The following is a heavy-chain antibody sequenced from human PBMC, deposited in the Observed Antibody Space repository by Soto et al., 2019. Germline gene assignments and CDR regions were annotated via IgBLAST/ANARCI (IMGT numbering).Heavy chain of an antibody. CDR2: SSRSGSTI. Sequence: EVQLVESGGGVVQPGGSLRLSCAASGFSFSDYEMNWVRQAPGKGLEWVSYSSRSGSTIEYADSVKGRFTISRDYAKTSLYLQMNSLRVEDTAVYYCAIGYYSKKFDYWGQGTVVTVSS. CDR3: AIGYYSKKFDY. J-gene: IGHJ4*02. CDR1: GFSFSDYE. D-gene: IGHD3-22*01. V-gene: IGHV3-48*03.